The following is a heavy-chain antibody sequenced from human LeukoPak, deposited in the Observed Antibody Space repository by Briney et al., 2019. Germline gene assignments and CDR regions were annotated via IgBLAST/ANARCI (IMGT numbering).Heavy chain of an antibody. J-gene: IGHJ4*02. CDR2: INPNSGGT. CDR3: ATQYYYGSGSYSYYFDY. D-gene: IGHD3-10*01. Sequence: ASVKVSCKASGYTFTGYYMHWVRQAPGQGLEWMGRINPNSGGTNSAQKFQGRVTMTRDTSISTAYMELSRLRSDDTAVYYCATQYYYGSGSYSYYFDYWGQGTLVTVSS. V-gene: IGHV1-2*06. CDR1: GYTFTGYY.